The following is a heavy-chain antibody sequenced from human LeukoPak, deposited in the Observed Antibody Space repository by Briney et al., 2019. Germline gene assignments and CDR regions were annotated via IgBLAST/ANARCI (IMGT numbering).Heavy chain of an antibody. CDR1: GGAISSSSYY. D-gene: IGHD6-13*01. J-gene: IGHJ5*02. V-gene: IGHV4-39*01. Sequence: PSETLSLTCAVSGGAISSSSYYWGWIRQPPGKGLEWIGSIYYSGSTYYTPSLKSRVTISVDSSKSQFSLKLSSVTAADTAVYYCARHGGSSSWYLNWFDPWGQGTLVTVSS. CDR3: ARHGGSSSWYLNWFDP. CDR2: IYYSGST.